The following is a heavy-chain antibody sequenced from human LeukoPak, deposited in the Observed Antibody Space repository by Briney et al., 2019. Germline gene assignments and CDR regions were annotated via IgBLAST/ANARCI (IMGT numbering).Heavy chain of an antibody. Sequence: SQTLSLTCTVSGGSISSGGYYWSWIRQHPGKGLEWIGYIYYSGSTYYNPSLKSRVTISVDTSKNQFSLKLSSVTAADTAVYYCARAGYDSSGYSIYYYYGMDVWGQGTTVTVSS. CDR1: GGSISSGGYY. CDR2: IYYSGST. CDR3: ARAGYDSSGYSIYYYYGMDV. V-gene: IGHV4-31*03. J-gene: IGHJ6*02. D-gene: IGHD3-22*01.